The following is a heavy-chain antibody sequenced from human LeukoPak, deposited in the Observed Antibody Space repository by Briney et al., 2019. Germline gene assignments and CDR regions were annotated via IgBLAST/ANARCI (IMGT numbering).Heavy chain of an antibody. V-gene: IGHV3-7*01. Sequence: GGSLRLSCEGSGFSFSSYWMTWVRQSPGEGPEWVANIRQDESERYTVDSVKGRFTISRDNAKDSVYLHMNSLRAEDTALYYCARLSAYYYGSFFYYYMDVWGKGTTVTVSS. D-gene: IGHD3-10*01. CDR2: IRQDESER. J-gene: IGHJ6*03. CDR3: ARLSAYYYGSFFYYYMDV. CDR1: GFSFSSYW.